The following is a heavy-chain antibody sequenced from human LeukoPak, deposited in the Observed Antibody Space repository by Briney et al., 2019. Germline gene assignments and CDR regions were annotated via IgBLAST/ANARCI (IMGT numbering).Heavy chain of an antibody. Sequence: SGGSLRLSCAASGFTFSSYAMHWVRQAPGKGLEYVSAISSNGGSTYYANSVKGRFTISRDNSKNTLYLQMGSLRAEDMAVYYCARDRYSYGPLVVDYWGQGTLVTVSS. CDR2: ISSNGGST. V-gene: IGHV3-64*01. CDR3: ARDRYSYGPLVVDY. D-gene: IGHD5-18*01. J-gene: IGHJ4*02. CDR1: GFTFSSYA.